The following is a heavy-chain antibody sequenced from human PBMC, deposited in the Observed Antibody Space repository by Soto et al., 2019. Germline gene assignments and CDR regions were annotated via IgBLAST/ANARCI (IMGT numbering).Heavy chain of an antibody. V-gene: IGHV3-33*01. Sequence: QVQLVESGGGVVQPGRSLRLSCAASGVTFSSYGMHWVRQAPGKGLEWVAVIWYDGSNKYYADSVKGRFTISRDNSKNTLYLQMNSRRAEDTAVYYCARDRYYYGSGRNGMDVWGQGTTVTVSS. D-gene: IGHD3-10*01. CDR3: ARDRYYYGSGRNGMDV. CDR1: GVTFSSYG. J-gene: IGHJ6*02. CDR2: IWYDGSNK.